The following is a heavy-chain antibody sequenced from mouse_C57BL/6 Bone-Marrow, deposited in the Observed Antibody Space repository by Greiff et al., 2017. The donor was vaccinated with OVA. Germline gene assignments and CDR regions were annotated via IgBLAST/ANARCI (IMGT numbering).Heavy chain of an antibody. CDR2: ISSGGDYI. Sequence: EVKLMESGEGLVKPGGSLKLSCAASGFTFSSYAMSWVRQTPEKRLEWVAYISSGGDYIYYADTVKGRFTISRDNARNTLYLQMSSLKSEDTAMYYCTRDDDYGVRRGFDYWGQGTTLTVSS. CDR1: GFTFSSYA. CDR3: TRDDDYGVRRGFDY. V-gene: IGHV5-9-1*02. J-gene: IGHJ2*01. D-gene: IGHD2-4*01.